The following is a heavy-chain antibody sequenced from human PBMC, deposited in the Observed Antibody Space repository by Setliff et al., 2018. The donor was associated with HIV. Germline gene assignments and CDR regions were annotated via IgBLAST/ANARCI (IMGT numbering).Heavy chain of an antibody. Sequence: PSETLSLTCTVSGVSVSSGGYYWGWVRQPPGKGLEWVGSIYYNGKIFYNPSLRSRVTIFADSSKSELSLRLKSVTAADTAVYYCARRGESTGSWFSSWYSYDMDVWGQGTTVTVSS. CDR1: GVSVSSGGYY. J-gene: IGHJ6*02. CDR3: ARRGESTGSWFSSWYSYDMDV. CDR2: IYYNGKI. D-gene: IGHD2-15*01. V-gene: IGHV4-39*01.